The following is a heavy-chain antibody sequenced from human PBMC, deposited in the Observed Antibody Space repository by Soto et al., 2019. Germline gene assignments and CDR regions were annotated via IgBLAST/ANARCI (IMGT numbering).Heavy chain of an antibody. CDR1: GYTFTSYG. D-gene: IGHD1-26*01. V-gene: IGHV1-18*01. J-gene: IGHJ4*02. CDR2: SSAYNGNT. Sequence: QVQLVQSGAEVKKPGASVKVSCKASGYTFTSYGISWVRQAPGQGLEWMGWSSAYNGNTNEAQKPQGRVTMTTDTTMGTADRELMSLLSYGSAVYYCASDGGYSGSYWGQGTLGTVCS. CDR3: ASDGGYSGSY.